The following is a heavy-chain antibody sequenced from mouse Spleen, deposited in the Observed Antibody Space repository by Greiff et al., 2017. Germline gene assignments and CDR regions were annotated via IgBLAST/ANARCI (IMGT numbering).Heavy chain of an antibody. J-gene: IGHJ2*01. CDR3: HYYGSSYEGSYYLDY. D-gene: IGHD1-1*01. Sequence: QVQLKESGPELVKPGASVKLSCKASGYTFTSYDINWVKQRPGQGLEWIGWIYPRDGSTKYNEKFKGKATLTVDTSSSTAYMELHSLTSEDSAVYFCHYYGSSYEGSYYLDYWGQGTTLTVSS. V-gene: IGHV1-85*01. CDR2: IYPRDGST. CDR1: GYTFTSYD.